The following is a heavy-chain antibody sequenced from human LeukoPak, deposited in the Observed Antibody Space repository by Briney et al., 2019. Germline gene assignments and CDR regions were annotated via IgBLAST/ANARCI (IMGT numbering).Heavy chain of an antibody. Sequence: SVKVSCKASGGTFSSYAISWVRQAPGQGLEWMGGIIPIFGTANYAQKFQGRVTITADKSTSTAYMELSSLRSEDTAVYYCARGFEQEKGGYTYYYYMDVWGKGTTVTISS. CDR3: ARGFEQEKGGYTYYYYMDV. CDR2: IIPIFGTA. CDR1: GGTFSSYA. J-gene: IGHJ6*03. D-gene: IGHD3-22*01. V-gene: IGHV1-69*06.